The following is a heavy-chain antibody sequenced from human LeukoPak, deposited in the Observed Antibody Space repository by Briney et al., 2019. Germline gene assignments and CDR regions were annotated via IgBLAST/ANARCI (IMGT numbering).Heavy chain of an antibody. CDR2: IYYSGST. V-gene: IGHV4-59*08. J-gene: IGHJ3*02. CDR1: GGSISSYY. D-gene: IGHD6-13*01. CDR3: ARAHSGREQQRATGAFDI. Sequence: SETLSLTCTVYGGSISSYYWSWIRQRPGKGLEWIGYIYYSGSTNYNPSLKSRVTISVDTSKNQFSLKLSSVTAADTAVYYCARAHSGREQQRATGAFDIWGQGTMVTLSS.